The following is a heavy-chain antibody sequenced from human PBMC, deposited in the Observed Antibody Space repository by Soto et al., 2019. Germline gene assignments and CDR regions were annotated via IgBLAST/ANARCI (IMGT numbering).Heavy chain of an antibody. CDR3: ARSYSGYYIWFDP. Sequence: EVQLVESGGGLVQPGGSLRLSCAASGFTFSSYSMNWVRQAPGKGLEWVSYISSSSSTIYYADSVKGRFTSSRDNAKNSLYLQMNSLRDEDTAVYYCARSYSGYYIWFDPWGQGTLVTVSS. D-gene: IGHD5-12*01. CDR2: ISSSSSTI. J-gene: IGHJ5*02. CDR1: GFTFSSYS. V-gene: IGHV3-48*02.